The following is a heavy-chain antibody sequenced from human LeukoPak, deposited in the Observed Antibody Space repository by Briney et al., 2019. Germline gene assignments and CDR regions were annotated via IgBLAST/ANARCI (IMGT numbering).Heavy chain of an antibody. CDR1: GGSFSGYY. D-gene: IGHD6-13*01. J-gene: IGHJ4*02. Sequence: SETLSLTCAVYGGSFSGYYWSWIRQPPGKGLEWIGYIYYSGSTNYNPSLKSRVTISVDTSKNQFSLKLSSVTAADTAVYYCARGSYSSSWYLGWYFDYWGQGTLVTVSS. CDR3: ARGSYSSSWYLGWYFDY. V-gene: IGHV4-59*01. CDR2: IYYSGST.